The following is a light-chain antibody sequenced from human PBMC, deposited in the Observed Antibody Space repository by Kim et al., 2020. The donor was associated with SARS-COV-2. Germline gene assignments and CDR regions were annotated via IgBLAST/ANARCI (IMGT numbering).Light chain of an antibody. CDR2: DAS. J-gene: IGKJ1*01. Sequence: SPGESPTLSCRASQSVSSNYLAWYQQKPGQAPRLLIYDASSRATGIPDRFSGSGSGTDFTLTISRLEPEDFSVYFCQHYGSSPGTFGQGTKVDIK. CDR3: QHYGSSPGT. V-gene: IGKV3-20*01. CDR1: QSVSSNY.